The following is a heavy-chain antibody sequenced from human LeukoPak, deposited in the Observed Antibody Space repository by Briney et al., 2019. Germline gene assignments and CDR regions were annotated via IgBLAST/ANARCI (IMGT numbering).Heavy chain of an antibody. CDR2: TYYSGTT. CDR3: ARDTTIFGVVLPLHY. CDR1: GGSITSHS. D-gene: IGHD3-3*01. J-gene: IGHJ4*02. Sequence: KPSETLSLTCNVSGGSITSHSWNWIRQSPGKGLEWIGYTYYSGTTNYSPSLKSRVTISLDTSKNQISLKLRSVTAADTAVYYCARDTTIFGVVLPLHYWGQGTLVTVSS. V-gene: IGHV4-59*11.